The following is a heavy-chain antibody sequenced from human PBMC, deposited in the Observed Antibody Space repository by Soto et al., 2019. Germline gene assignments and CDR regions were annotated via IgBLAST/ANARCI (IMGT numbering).Heavy chain of an antibody. D-gene: IGHD6-6*01. CDR2: VHPSGGST. V-gene: IGHV1-46*01. J-gene: IGHJ4*02. CDR1: GYSFTAYF. Sequence: ASVKVSCKASGYSFTAYFMHWVRQAPGQGLEWMGIVHPSGGSTNYAQKFQGRVAMTWDTSTSTVYMELSSLGSDDTAVYYCARAPYSSSSFFFDYWGQGTPVTVSS. CDR3: ARAPYSSSSFFFDY.